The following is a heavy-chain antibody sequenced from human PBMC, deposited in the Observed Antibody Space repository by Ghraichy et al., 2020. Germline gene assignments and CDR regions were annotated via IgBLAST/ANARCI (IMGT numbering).Heavy chain of an antibody. CDR3: ARSAPCSDGSCHTFWFDP. J-gene: IGHJ5*02. Sequence: SQTLSLTCTVSGGSVSSGGYYWNWIRQHPGRGLEWIGYIYFSGSTYYNPSLKSRVNISVDTSENQFSLNLSSVTAADTAVYYCARSAPCSDGSCHTFWFDPWGQGTLVTVSS. V-gene: IGHV4-31*03. D-gene: IGHD2-15*01. CDR1: GGSVSSGGYY. CDR2: IYFSGST.